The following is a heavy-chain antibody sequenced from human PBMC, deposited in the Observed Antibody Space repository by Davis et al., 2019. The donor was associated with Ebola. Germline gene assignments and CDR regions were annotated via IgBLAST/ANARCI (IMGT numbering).Heavy chain of an antibody. CDR3: AKDTGNIWFDI. Sequence: GESLKISCAASGFVFSNYVMSWVRQAPGKGLEWVSTLGTSADTYYADSVKGRFTISRDNSRNTLYLQMNGLRVEDTAIYYCAKDTGNIWFDIWGQGTMVTVSS. CDR2: LGTSADT. V-gene: IGHV3-23*01. CDR1: GFVFSNYV. J-gene: IGHJ3*02. D-gene: IGHD2-8*02.